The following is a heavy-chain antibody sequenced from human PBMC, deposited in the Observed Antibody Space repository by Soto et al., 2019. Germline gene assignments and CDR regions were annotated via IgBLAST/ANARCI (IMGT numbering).Heavy chain of an antibody. CDR3: ARGDYYYGMDV. CDR2: IWYDGSNK. CDR1: GFTFSSYG. V-gene: IGHV3-33*01. Sequence: GGSLRLSCAASGFTFSSYGMHWVRQAPGKGLEWVAVIWYDGSNKYYADSVKGRFTISRDNSKNTLYLQMNSLRAEDTAVYYCARGDYYYGMDVWGQGTTVTVSS. J-gene: IGHJ6*02.